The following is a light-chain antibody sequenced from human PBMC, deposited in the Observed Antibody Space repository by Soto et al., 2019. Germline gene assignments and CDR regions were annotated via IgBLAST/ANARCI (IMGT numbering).Light chain of an antibody. CDR2: ATS. V-gene: IGKV1-17*02. CDR1: QGIGND. Sequence: DIQMTQSPSSLSASVGDRVAITCRASQGIGNDAGWYQQKPGKPPKRLIYATSILQSGIPSRFSGGGSGTEFTLTISNLQPEDLATYYCVQHNSYPRTFGQGTRVEMK. CDR3: VQHNSYPRT. J-gene: IGKJ1*01.